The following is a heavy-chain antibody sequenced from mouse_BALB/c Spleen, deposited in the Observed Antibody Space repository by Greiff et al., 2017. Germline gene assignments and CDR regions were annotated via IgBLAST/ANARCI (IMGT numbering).Heavy chain of an antibody. CDR1: GFTFTDYY. CDR3: AREGAYYRYFYAMDY. D-gene: IGHD2-14*01. J-gene: IGHJ4*01. Sequence: DVKLVESGGGLVQPGGSLRLSCATSGFTFTDYYMSWVRQPPGKALEWLGFIRNKANGYTTEYSASVKGRFTISRDNSQSILYLQMNTLRAEDSATYYCAREGAYYRYFYAMDYWGQGTSVTVSS. V-gene: IGHV7-3*02. CDR2: IRNKANGYTT.